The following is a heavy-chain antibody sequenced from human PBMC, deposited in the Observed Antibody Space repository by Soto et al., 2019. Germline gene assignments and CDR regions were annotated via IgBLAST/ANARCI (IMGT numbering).Heavy chain of an antibody. D-gene: IGHD1-1*01. J-gene: IGHJ6*02. CDR3: GRERPQLAQEDYYQFNGMHV. Sequence: QFQLVQSGAEVKKPGASVKVSCKASGYNFTSFGISWVRQAPGHGLEWMGWMGAHSGHTRQAQKFQGRLTMPTDASMNTAYIDVRSLTSDDTALDTCGRERPQLAQEDYYQFNGMHVSGQGTTVIVSS. V-gene: IGHV1-18*01. CDR2: MGAHSGHT. CDR1: GYNFTSFG.